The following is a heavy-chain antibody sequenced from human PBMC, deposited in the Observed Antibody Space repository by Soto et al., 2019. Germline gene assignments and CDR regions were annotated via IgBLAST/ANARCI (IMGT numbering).Heavy chain of an antibody. CDR3: AGGYEGHYDFWRFDP. D-gene: IGHD3-3*01. CDR1: GYTFTSYD. J-gene: IGHJ5*02. Sequence: QVQLVQSGAEVKKPGASVTVSCKASGYTFTSYDINWVRQATGQGLEWMGWMNPNSGNTGYTQKFQVRVTMTRNTSISTAYMELSSLRSEDTAVYYCAGGYEGHYDFWRFDPWGQGTLVTVSS. V-gene: IGHV1-8*01. CDR2: MNPNSGNT.